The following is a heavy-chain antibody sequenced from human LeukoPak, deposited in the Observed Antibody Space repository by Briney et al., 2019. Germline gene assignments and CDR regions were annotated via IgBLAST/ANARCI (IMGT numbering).Heavy chain of an antibody. D-gene: IGHD3-3*01. CDR2: ISAYNRNT. J-gene: IGHJ4*02. CDR1: GYTFTSYG. Sequence: ASVKVSCKASGYTFTSYGISWVRQAPGQGLEWMGWISAYNRNTNYAQKLQGRVTMTTDTSTSTAYMELRSLRSDDTAVYYCARVETMYDFWSGYYPSKLYYFDYWGQGTLVTVSS. V-gene: IGHV1-18*01. CDR3: ARVETMYDFWSGYYPSKLYYFDY.